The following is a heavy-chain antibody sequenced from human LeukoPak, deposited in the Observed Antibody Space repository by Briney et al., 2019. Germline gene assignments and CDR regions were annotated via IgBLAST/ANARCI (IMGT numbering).Heavy chain of an antibody. CDR2: IYHSGST. J-gene: IGHJ5*02. CDR3: ARDKSPYYYDSSGQNWFDP. V-gene: IGHV4-38-2*02. Sequence: SETLSLTCAVSGYSISSGYYWGWIRQPPGKGLEWIWSIYHSGSTYYNPSLKSRVTISVDTSKNQFSLKLSSVTAADTAVYYCARDKSPYYYDSSGQNWFDPWGQGTLVTVSS. D-gene: IGHD3-22*01. CDR1: GYSISSGYY.